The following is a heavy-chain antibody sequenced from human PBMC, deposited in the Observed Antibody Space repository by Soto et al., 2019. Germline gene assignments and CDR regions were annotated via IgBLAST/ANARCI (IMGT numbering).Heavy chain of an antibody. CDR3: ARGASITMIGGSV. CDR1: GGSISSGDYY. J-gene: IGHJ6*02. V-gene: IGHV4-30-4*01. D-gene: IGHD3-22*01. CDR2: IYYSEST. Sequence: KSSETLSLTCTVSGGSISSGDYYWSWIRQPPGKGLEWIGYIYYSESTYYNPSLKSRVTISVDTSKNQFSLKLSSVTAADTAVYYCARGASITMIGGSVWGQGTTVTVSS.